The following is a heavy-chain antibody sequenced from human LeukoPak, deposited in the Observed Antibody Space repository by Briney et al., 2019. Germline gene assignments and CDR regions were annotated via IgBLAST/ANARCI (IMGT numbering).Heavy chain of an antibody. CDR1: GFTFSSYS. CDR3: ARYQSGYYYMDV. V-gene: IGHV3-21*01. J-gene: IGHJ6*03. CDR2: ISSSSSYI. D-gene: IGHD2-2*01. Sequence: GGSLRLSCAASGFTFSSYSMNWVSQAPGKGLEWVSSISSSSSYIYYADSVKGRFTISRDNAKNSLYLQMNSLRAEDTAVYYCARYQSGYYYMDVWGKGTTVTVSS.